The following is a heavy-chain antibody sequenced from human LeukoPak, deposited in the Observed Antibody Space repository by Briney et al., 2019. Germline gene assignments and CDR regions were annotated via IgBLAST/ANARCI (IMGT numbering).Heavy chain of an antibody. V-gene: IGHV3-21*01. D-gene: IGHD6-6*01. J-gene: IGHJ4*02. CDR1: GFTFSSYS. Sequence: PGGSLRLSCAASGFTFSSYSMNWVRQAPGKGLEWVSSISSSSSYIYYADSVKGRFTISRDNAKNSLYLQMNSLRAEDTAVYYCARVFEYSTFGDDYWGQGTLVTVSS. CDR2: ISSSSSYI. CDR3: ARVFEYSTFGDDY.